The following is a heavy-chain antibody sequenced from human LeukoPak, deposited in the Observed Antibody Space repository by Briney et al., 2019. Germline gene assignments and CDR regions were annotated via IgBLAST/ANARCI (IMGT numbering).Heavy chain of an antibody. Sequence: GSLILSCAASGFTFSSYTMSWVRQAPGKGLEWVSTITTSDGNTYYADSVKGRFTVSRDNSKNTLFLQMNSLRAEDTAVYYCAKPPIGSTSTGFFDHWGQGTLVTVSS. CDR2: ITTSDGNT. CDR1: GFTFSSYT. J-gene: IGHJ4*02. CDR3: AKPPIGSTSTGFFDH. V-gene: IGHV3-23*01. D-gene: IGHD2-2*01.